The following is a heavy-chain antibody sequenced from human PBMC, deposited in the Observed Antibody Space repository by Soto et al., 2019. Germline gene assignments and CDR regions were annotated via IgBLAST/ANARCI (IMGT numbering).Heavy chain of an antibody. J-gene: IGHJ1*01. D-gene: IGHD6-13*01. V-gene: IGHV4-31*03. Sequence: SETLSLTCTVSGGSISSGGYYWSWIRQHPGKGLEWIGYIYYSGSTYYNPSLKSRVTISVDTSKNQFSLKLSSVTAADTAVYYCATVTAGSSSWSPAEYFQHWGQGTLVTVSS. CDR1: GGSISSGGYY. CDR3: ATVTAGSSSWSPAEYFQH. CDR2: IYYSGST.